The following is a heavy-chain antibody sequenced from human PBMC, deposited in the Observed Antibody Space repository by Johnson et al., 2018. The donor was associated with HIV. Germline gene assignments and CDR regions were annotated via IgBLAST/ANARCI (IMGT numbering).Heavy chain of an antibody. CDR1: GFTFSDCA. J-gene: IGHJ3*02. CDR2: ISYDGSNK. V-gene: IGHV3-30-3*01. CDR3: ARDQNIVLMVYAAPGAFDI. Sequence: QVQLVESGGGLVQPRGSLRLSCAASGFTFSDCAMSWVRQGPGKGMEWVAVISYDGSNKYYADSVTGRFTISRDNSKNTLYLQMNSLRAEDTAVYYCARDQNIVLMVYAAPGAFDIWGQGTMVTVSS. D-gene: IGHD2-8*01.